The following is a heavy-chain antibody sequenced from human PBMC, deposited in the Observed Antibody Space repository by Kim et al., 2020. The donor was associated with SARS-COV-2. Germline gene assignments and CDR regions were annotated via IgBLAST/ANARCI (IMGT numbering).Heavy chain of an antibody. CDR3: ARPPDSGSYHYFDY. Sequence: GGSLRLSCAASGFTFSSYSMNWVRQAPGKGLEWVSSISSSSSYIYYADSVKGRFTISRDNAKNSLYLQMNSLRAEDTAVYYCARPPDSGSYHYFDYWGQGTLVTVSS. V-gene: IGHV3-21*01. CDR1: GFTFSSYS. CDR2: ISSSSSYI. J-gene: IGHJ4*02. D-gene: IGHD1-26*01.